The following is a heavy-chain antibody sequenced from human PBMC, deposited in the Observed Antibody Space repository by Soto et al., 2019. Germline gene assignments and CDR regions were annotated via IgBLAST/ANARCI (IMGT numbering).Heavy chain of an antibody. J-gene: IGHJ4*02. Sequence: GGSLRLSCAASGFSLSSFAMHWVRQAPGKGLEWVATTSYDGLNTFYGESVRGRFSISRDNAKNSLYLQMNSLRDEDTAVYYCARDQSSYYYDSSGLYWGQGTLVTVSS. V-gene: IGHV3-30-3*01. CDR3: ARDQSSYYYDSSGLY. CDR2: TSYDGLNT. D-gene: IGHD3-22*01. CDR1: GFSLSSFA.